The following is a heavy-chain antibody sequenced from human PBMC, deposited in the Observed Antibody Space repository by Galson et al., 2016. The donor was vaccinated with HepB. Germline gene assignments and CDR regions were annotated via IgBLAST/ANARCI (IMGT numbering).Heavy chain of an antibody. D-gene: IGHD6-13*01. CDR1: GYTIYTFGDYY. V-gene: IGHV3-11*06. CDR3: AKRSWAYYYMDV. CDR2: ISDTSDLT. J-gene: IGHJ6*03. Sequence: SLRLSCAASGYTIYTFGDYYMSWFRQAPGKGLEWVSHISDTSDLTNYADSVRGRFITSRDNAKKTLFLQMNSLSAEDTGVYYCAKRSWAYYYMDVWGEGTTVTVSS.